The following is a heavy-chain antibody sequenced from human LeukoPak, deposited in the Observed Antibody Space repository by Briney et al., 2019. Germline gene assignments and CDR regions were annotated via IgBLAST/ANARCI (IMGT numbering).Heavy chain of an antibody. Sequence: PGRSLRLSCAASGFTFSSYAMHWVRLASGKGLEWLAVISYDGSNKYYADSVKGRFTISRDNSKNTLYLQMNSLRAEDTAVYYCARDGGITMIVVVPLGYWGQGTLVTVSS. D-gene: IGHD3-22*01. CDR3: ARDGGITMIVVVPLGY. V-gene: IGHV3-30-3*01. CDR2: ISYDGSNK. J-gene: IGHJ4*02. CDR1: GFTFSSYA.